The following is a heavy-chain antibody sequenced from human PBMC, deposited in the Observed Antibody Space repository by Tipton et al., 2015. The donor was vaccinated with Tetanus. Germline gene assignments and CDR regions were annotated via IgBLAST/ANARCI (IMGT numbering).Heavy chain of an antibody. CDR1: GGSITGYF. V-gene: IGHV4-4*07. D-gene: IGHD4-11*01. J-gene: IGHJ4*02. CDR2: IYSSENS. Sequence: TLSLTCSASGGSITGYFWSWIRQPAGKGLEWIGNIYSSENSKYNPSLKSRATTSVDTSKNQFSLNLSSVTAADTAVYYCARGTTLDYWGQGTLVTVSS. CDR3: ARGTTLDY.